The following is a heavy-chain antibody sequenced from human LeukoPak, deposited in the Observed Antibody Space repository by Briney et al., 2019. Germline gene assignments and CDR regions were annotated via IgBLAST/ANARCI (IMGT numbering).Heavy chain of an antibody. V-gene: IGHV1-2*02. J-gene: IGHJ4*02. D-gene: IGHD5-24*01. CDR1: GYTFTDFY. CDR2: INPNSGGT. Sequence: ASVKVSCKASGYTFTDFYIHWVRQAPGQGLEWMGWINPNSGGTNYPQKFQGRVTMTRDTSISTAYMELSRLRSDDTAMYYCARVGQSDYWGQGTLVTVSS. CDR3: ARVGQSDY.